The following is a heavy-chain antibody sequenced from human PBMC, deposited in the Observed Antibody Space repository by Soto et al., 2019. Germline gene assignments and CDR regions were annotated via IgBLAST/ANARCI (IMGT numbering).Heavy chain of an antibody. J-gene: IGHJ6*03. V-gene: IGHV3-15*01. CDR1: GFTFSNAW. CDR2: IKSKTDGGTT. CDR3: TTAQRYGDYDYYNYMDV. D-gene: IGHD4-17*01. Sequence: GGSLRLSCAASGFTFSNAWMSWVRQAPGKGLEWVGRIKSKTDGGTTDYAAPVKGRFTISRDDSKNTLYLQMNSLKTEDTAVYYCTTAQRYGDYDYYNYMDVWGKGTTVTVSS.